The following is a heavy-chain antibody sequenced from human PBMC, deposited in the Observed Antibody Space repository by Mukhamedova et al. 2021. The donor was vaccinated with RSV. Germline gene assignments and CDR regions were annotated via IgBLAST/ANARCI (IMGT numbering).Heavy chain of an antibody. Sequence: SWIRQPPGKGLEWIGYIYYSGSTNYNPSLKSRVTISVDTSKNQFSLKLSPVTAADTAAYYCAGLTVGANLLDAFDIWGQGAMVT. CDR2: IYYSGST. CDR3: AGLTVGANLLDAFDI. J-gene: IGHJ3*02. V-gene: IGHV4-61*07. D-gene: IGHD1-26*01.